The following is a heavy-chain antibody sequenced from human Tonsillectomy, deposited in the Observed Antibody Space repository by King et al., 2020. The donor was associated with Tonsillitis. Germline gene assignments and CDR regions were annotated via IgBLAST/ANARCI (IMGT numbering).Heavy chain of an antibody. D-gene: IGHD3-22*01. Sequence: VQLVESGGGLVRPGGSLRLSCAASGFTFSDYYMSWIRQAPGKGLEWVSYISSSGSTIYYADSVKGRFTISRDNAKNSLYLQMNSLRAEDTAVYYCARERITMIVVVNDAFDIWGQGTMVTVSS. J-gene: IGHJ3*02. CDR3: ARERITMIVVVNDAFDI. CDR1: GFTFSDYY. CDR2: ISSSGSTI. V-gene: IGHV3-11*01.